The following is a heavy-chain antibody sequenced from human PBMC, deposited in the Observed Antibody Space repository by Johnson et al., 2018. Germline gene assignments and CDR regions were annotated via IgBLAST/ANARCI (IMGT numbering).Heavy chain of an antibody. CDR1: GFTFSSYS. J-gene: IGHJ6*02. CDR3: ARGSSGYYGMDA. D-gene: IGHD3-10*01. V-gene: IGHV3-21*01. Sequence: VQLVQSGGGLVKPGGSLRLSCVASGFTFSSYSMNWVRQAPGKGLEWVSSISSSSTYKWYADSVKGPFTISRDNAKNSLYLQMNSLRAEDTAVYYCARGSSGYYGMDAWGQGTTVTVSS. CDR2: ISSSSTYK.